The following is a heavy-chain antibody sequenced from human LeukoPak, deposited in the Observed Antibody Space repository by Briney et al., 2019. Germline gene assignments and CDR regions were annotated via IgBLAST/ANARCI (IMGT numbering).Heavy chain of an antibody. Sequence: SETLSLTCTVSGGSLCSHYWTWIRHSPVGRLEWIGDISNGGSTRYTPPLKSRVTISIDTSKNQFSLKLSSVTAADTAVYYCGRDALVGYFSYYYMDVWGKGTTVTVSS. J-gene: IGHJ6*03. D-gene: IGHD2-15*01. CDR3: GRDALVGYFSYYYMDV. V-gene: IGHV4-59*11. CDR1: GGSLCSHY. CDR2: ISNGGST.